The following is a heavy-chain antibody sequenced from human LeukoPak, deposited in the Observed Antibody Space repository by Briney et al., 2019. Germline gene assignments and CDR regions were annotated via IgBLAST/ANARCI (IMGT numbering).Heavy chain of an antibody. J-gene: IGHJ4*02. V-gene: IGHV3-21*01. Sequence: GGSLRLSCAASGFTFSSYSMNWVRQAPGKGLEWVSSISSSSYIYYADSVKGRFTISRDNAKNSLYLQMNSLRAEDTAVYYCAGGGAAAGTSYWGQGTLATVSS. CDR3: AGGGAAAGTSY. D-gene: IGHD6-13*01. CDR2: ISSSSYI. CDR1: GFTFSSYS.